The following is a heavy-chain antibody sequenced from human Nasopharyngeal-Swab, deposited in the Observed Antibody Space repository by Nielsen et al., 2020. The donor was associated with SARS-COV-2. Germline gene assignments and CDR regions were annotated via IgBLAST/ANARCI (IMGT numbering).Heavy chain of an antibody. CDR2: IWYDGSNK. Sequence: GESLKISCVASGFTFSNYGMHWVRQTPGKGLEWVAVIWYDGSNKDYADSVKGRFTISRDNSKNTLYLQMNSLRDEDTAVYYCARGGGDVWGQGTTVTVSS. V-gene: IGHV3-33*01. CDR3: ARGGGDV. J-gene: IGHJ6*02. CDR1: GFTFSNYG.